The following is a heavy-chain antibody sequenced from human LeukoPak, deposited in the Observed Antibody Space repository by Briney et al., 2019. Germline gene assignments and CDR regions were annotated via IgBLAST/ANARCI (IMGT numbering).Heavy chain of an antibody. V-gene: IGHV3-30*04. CDR1: GFTFSSYA. D-gene: IGHD3-10*01. CDR2: ISYDGSNK. Sequence: PGRSLRLSCEVSGFTFSSYAMHWVRQAPGKGLEWVAIISYDGSNKYYADSVKGRFTISRDNSKNTLYLQMNTLRAEDTAVYYCARETRASFGESTTYYFDCWGQGTLVTVSS. J-gene: IGHJ4*02. CDR3: ARETRASFGESTTYYFDC.